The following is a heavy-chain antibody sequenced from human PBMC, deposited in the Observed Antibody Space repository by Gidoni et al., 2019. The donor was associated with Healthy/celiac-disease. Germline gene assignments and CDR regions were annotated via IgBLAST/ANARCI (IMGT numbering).Heavy chain of an antibody. D-gene: IGHD3-10*01. Sequence: QVQLVQSGAEVKKPGASVKVSCKESGYTFTSYHMHGVRQAPGQGLEWMGIINPIGGSTSYAQKFQCRVTMTRDTSTSTVYMELSSLRSEDTSVYYCASYYYGSGSYDYYYYYGMDVWGQGTTVTVSS. V-gene: IGHV1-46*01. CDR3: ASYYYGSGSYDYYYYYGMDV. J-gene: IGHJ6*02. CDR1: GYTFTSYH. CDR2: INPIGGST.